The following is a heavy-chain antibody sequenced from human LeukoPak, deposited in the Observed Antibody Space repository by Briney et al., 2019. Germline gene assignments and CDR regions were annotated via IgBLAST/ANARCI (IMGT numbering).Heavy chain of an antibody. CDR1: GHTFTSYD. D-gene: IGHD3-22*01. Sequence: GASVKVSCKASGHTFTSYDINWVRQATGQGLEWMGWMNPNSGNTGYAQKFQGRVTMTRNTSISTAYMELSSLRSEDTAVYYCAREGSSGYFGKNNWFDPWGQGTLVTVSS. CDR3: AREGSSGYFGKNNWFDP. J-gene: IGHJ5*02. CDR2: MNPNSGNT. V-gene: IGHV1-8*01.